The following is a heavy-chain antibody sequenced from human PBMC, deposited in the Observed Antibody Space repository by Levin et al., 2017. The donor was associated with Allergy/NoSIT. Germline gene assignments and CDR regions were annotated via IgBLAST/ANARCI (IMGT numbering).Heavy chain of an antibody. CDR3: ARGIVGASVAFDM. V-gene: IGHV3-74*01. D-gene: IGHD1-26*01. CDR2: MSDEGSKT. Sequence: LSLPCEGSGFTFRSPYMHWVRPAPGKGLVWVSRMSDEGSKTNYADSVKGRFTISRDNAKSTLYLQMNSLRAEDTAVYYCARGIVGASVAFDMWGQGTLVTVSS. CDR1: GFTFRSPY. J-gene: IGHJ3*02.